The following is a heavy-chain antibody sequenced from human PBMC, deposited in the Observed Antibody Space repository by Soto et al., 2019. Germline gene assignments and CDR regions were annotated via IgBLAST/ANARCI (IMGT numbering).Heavy chain of an antibody. CDR2: SHYSGSA. J-gene: IGHJ5*02. CDR1: GGSISSSSYH. Sequence: LSLTCTVSGGSISSSSYHWGWIRQPPGKGLEWIGNSHYSGSAYYNPSLKSRVTISVDTSKNQVSLKLSSVTAADTAVYYCVRTANWLDPWGQGTLVTVSS. V-gene: IGHV4-39*01. CDR3: VRTANWLDP.